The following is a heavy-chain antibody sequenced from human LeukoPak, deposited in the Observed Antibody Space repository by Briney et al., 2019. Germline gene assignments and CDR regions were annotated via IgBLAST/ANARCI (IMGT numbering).Heavy chain of an antibody. Sequence: PGGSLRLSCAASGFTFSAYAMNWVRQAPGKGLEWVAYISSSSGTKYYADSVKGRFPISRGNANHSLFLQMNSLRAEDTAVYYCVNNYDILTGLGAFGIWGQGTMVTVSS. V-gene: IGHV3-48*01. CDR1: GFTFSAYA. CDR3: VNNYDILTGLGAFGI. CDR2: ISSSSGTK. J-gene: IGHJ3*02. D-gene: IGHD3-9*01.